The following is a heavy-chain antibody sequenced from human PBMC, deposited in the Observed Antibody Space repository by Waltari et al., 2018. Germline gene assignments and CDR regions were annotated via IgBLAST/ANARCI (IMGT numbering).Heavy chain of an antibody. J-gene: IGHJ6*02. V-gene: IGHV3-23*04. CDR3: ANGPYGDYEVGRPYYDYGMDV. CDR2: ISGSGGST. D-gene: IGHD4-17*01. CDR1: GFTFSSYA. Sequence: EVQLVESGGGLVQPGGSLRLSCAASGFTFSSYAMSWVRQAPGKGLEWVSAISGSGGSTYYADSVKGRFTISRDNSKNTLYLQMNSLRAEDTAVYYCANGPYGDYEVGRPYYDYGMDVWGQGTTVTVSS.